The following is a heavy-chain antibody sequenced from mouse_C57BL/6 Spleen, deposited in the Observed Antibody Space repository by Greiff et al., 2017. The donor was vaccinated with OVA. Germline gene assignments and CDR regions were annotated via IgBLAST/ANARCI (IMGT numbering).Heavy chain of an antibody. J-gene: IGHJ4*01. Sequence: QVQLQQPGAELVKPGASVKLSCKASGYTFTSYWMQWVKQRPGQGLEWIGEIDPSDSYPNYNQKFKGKATLTVDTSSSTAYMQLSSLTSEDSAVYYCAGSDAMDYWGQGTSVTVSS. CDR2: IDPSDSYP. CDR3: AGSDAMDY. D-gene: IGHD1-1*01. CDR1: GYTFTSYW. V-gene: IGHV1-50*01.